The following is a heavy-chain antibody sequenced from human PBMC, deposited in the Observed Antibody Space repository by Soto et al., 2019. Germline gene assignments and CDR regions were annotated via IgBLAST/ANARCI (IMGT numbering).Heavy chain of an antibody. Sequence: ASVKVSCKAPGGTFSSYAISWVRQAPGQGLEWKGGIIPIFGTANYAQKFQGRVTITADESTSTGYMELSSLRSEDTAVYYCARSQGGSSSLDIYYYYYYGMDVWGQGTTVTVSS. CDR2: IIPIFGTA. CDR1: GGTFSSYA. J-gene: IGHJ6*02. CDR3: ARSQGGSSSLDIYYYYYYGMDV. V-gene: IGHV1-69*13. D-gene: IGHD2-15*01.